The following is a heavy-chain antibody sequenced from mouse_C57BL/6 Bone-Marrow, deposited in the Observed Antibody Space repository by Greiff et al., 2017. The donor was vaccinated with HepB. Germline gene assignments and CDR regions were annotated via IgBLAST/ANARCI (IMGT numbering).Heavy chain of an antibody. Sequence: VKLQQPGAELVKPGASVKMSCKASGYTFTSYWITWVKQRPGQGLEWIGDIYPGSGSTNYNEKFKSKATLTVDTSSSTAYMQLSSLTSEDSAVYYCARNYGSSSSYYFDYWGQGTTLTVSS. CDR3: ARNYGSSSSYYFDY. CDR2: IYPGSGST. CDR1: GYTFTSYW. J-gene: IGHJ2*01. V-gene: IGHV1-55*01. D-gene: IGHD1-1*01.